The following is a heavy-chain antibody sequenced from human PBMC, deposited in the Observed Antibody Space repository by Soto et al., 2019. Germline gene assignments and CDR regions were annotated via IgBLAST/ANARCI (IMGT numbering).Heavy chain of an antibody. CDR1: GFDFRAYA. Sequence: HPGGSLRLSCAASGFDFRAYAMSWVRQTPGKGLEWVSGLSGRGDTTDYADSVKGRFTISRDNAKTSLFLQMNSLRVEDTAVYYCVRGDFHDDSGPFSDAFDVWGQGIMVTVSS. CDR2: LSGRGDTT. V-gene: IGHV3-23*01. CDR3: VRGDFHDDSGPFSDAFDV. J-gene: IGHJ3*01. D-gene: IGHD3-22*01.